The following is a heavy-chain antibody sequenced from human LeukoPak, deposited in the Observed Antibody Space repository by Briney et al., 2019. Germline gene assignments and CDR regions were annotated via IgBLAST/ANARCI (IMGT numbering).Heavy chain of an antibody. CDR2: IYYSGNT. Sequence: SETLSLTCTVSNYSISSGYYWAWIRQPPGKGLEWIGSIYYSGNTYYNPSLKSRVTISLDTSKNQFSLKVSSVTAADTAIYYCAKDFSSASYTYYYYYMDVWGKGTTVTVSS. J-gene: IGHJ6*03. D-gene: IGHD6-25*01. CDR1: NYSISSGYY. CDR3: AKDFSSASYTYYYYYMDV. V-gene: IGHV4-38-2*02.